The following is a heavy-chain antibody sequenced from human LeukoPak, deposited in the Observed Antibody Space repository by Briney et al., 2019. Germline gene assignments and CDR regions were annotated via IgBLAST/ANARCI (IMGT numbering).Heavy chain of an antibody. Sequence: GASVKVSCKASGYTFTDYYMHWVRQAPGQGLEWIGWINPDTDDTNYAQKFQGRVTMTRDTSISIAQMDLSSLRSDDTAVYYCASGAIGGGAFDIWGQGTIVTVSS. J-gene: IGHJ3*02. CDR2: INPDTDDT. V-gene: IGHV1-2*02. CDR3: ASGAIGGGAFDI. CDR1: GYTFTDYY. D-gene: IGHD3-16*01.